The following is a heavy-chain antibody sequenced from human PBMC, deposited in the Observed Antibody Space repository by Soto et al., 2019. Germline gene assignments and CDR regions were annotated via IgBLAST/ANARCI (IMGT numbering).Heavy chain of an antibody. J-gene: IGHJ4*02. CDR3: ARAGSGVVIVFDY. CDR1: GGSISSGGYY. V-gene: IGHV4-31*03. Sequence: SETLSLTCTVSGGSISSGGYYWSWIRQHPGKGLEWIGYIYYSGSTYYNPSLKSRVTISVDTSKNQFSLKLSSVTAADTAVYYCARAGSGVVIVFDYWGQGTLVTVSS. D-gene: IGHD3-3*01. CDR2: IYYSGST.